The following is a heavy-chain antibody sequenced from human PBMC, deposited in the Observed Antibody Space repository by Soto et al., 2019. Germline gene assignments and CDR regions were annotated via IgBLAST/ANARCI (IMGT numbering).Heavy chain of an antibody. CDR3: ARRRGESYYGLDY. V-gene: IGHV1-8*01. Sequence: QVQLLQSGAEVKKPGASVKISCKASGYNFNNYEINWVPQAPAQGLEWMGWMKGYSGNPLYAQNFQGRLTLTRDTSTNTAYLELTSLAYEDTAIYFCARRRGESYYGLDYWGQGTLVTVSS. J-gene: IGHJ4*02. D-gene: IGHD1-26*01. CDR2: MKGYSGNP. CDR1: GYNFNNYE.